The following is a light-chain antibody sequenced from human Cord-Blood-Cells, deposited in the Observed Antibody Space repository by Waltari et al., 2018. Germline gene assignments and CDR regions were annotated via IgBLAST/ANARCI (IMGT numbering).Light chain of an antibody. CDR1: SSDVGGYNY. J-gene: IGLJ2*01. V-gene: IGLV2-14*01. CDR2: EVS. Sequence: QSALTQPASVSGSPGQSITISCTGTSSDVGGYNYVSWYQQHPGKAPKLMIYEVSNRPSGGSIRFSGSKSGNTASLTISGLQAEDEADYYCSSYTSSSTLVFGGGTKLTVL. CDR3: SSYTSSSTLV.